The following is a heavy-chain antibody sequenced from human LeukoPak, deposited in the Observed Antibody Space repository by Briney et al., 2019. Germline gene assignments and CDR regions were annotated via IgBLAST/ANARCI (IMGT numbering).Heavy chain of an antibody. CDR1: GGTFSSYA. V-gene: IGHV1-69*05. CDR2: IIPIFGTA. CDR3: ARFGADYYDSSGYPTDDY. D-gene: IGHD3-22*01. Sequence: SVKVSCKASGGTFSSYAISWVQQAPGQGLEWMGGIIPIFGTANYAQKFQGRVTITTDESTSTAYMELSSLRSEDTAVYYCARFGADYYDSSGYPTDDYWGQGTLVTVSS. J-gene: IGHJ4*02.